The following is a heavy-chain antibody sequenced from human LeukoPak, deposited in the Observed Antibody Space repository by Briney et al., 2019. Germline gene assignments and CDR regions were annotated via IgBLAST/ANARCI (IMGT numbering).Heavy chain of an antibody. D-gene: IGHD6-13*01. Sequence: GGSLRLSCAASGFTFSSYSMNWVRQAPGKGLEWVSYISSSSSTIYYADSVKGRFTISRDNAKNSLYLQMNSLRAEDTAVYHCAREPLLYSSSWYTYYYYGMDVWGQGTTVTVSS. V-gene: IGHV3-48*01. CDR2: ISSSSSTI. CDR3: AREPLLYSSSWYTYYYYGMDV. J-gene: IGHJ6*02. CDR1: GFTFSSYS.